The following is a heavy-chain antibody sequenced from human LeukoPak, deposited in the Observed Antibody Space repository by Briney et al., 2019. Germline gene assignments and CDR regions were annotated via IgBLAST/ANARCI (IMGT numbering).Heavy chain of an antibody. CDR1: GGSIDNYY. D-gene: IGHD1-26*01. CDR2: IDYSAST. J-gene: IGHJ3*02. CDR3: ARDSRRELLHAFDI. Sequence: SETLSLTCTVSGGSIDNYYWSWIRQPPGKGLEWIAYIDYSASTNYNPSLKGRVTISVDTSKNQFSLKLSSVTAADTAVYYCARDSRRELLHAFDIWGQGTMVTVSS. V-gene: IGHV4-59*01.